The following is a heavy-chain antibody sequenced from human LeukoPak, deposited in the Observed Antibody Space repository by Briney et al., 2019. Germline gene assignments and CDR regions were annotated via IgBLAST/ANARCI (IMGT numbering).Heavy chain of an antibody. CDR3: ARRTYDLWSADYTGAFDI. Sequence: SETLSLTCTVSGGSISSYYWSWIRQPPGNGLEWIGYIYYSGSTNYNPSLKSRVTISVDTSKNQFSLKLSSVTAADTAVYYCARRTYDLWSADYTGAFDIWGQGTMVTVSS. J-gene: IGHJ3*02. CDR2: IYYSGST. D-gene: IGHD3-3*01. CDR1: GGSISSYY. V-gene: IGHV4-59*01.